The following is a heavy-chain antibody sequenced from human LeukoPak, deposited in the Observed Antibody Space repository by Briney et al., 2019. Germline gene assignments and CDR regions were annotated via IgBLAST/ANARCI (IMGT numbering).Heavy chain of an antibody. Sequence: GRSLRLSCAASGFTFDDYAMHWVRQAPGKGLEWVSGISWNSGYIGYADSVKGRFTISRDNSKNTLYLQMNSLRAEDTAVYYCAKDIDDYVWGSYRPDYWGQGTLVTVSS. CDR1: GFTFDDYA. CDR3: AKDIDDYVWGSYRPDY. CDR2: ISWNSGYI. J-gene: IGHJ4*02. V-gene: IGHV3-9*01. D-gene: IGHD3-16*02.